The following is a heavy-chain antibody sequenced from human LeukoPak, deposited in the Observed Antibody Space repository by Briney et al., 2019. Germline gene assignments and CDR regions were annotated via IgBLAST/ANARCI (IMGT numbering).Heavy chain of an antibody. Sequence: ASVKVPCKASGGTFSSYAISWVRQAPGQGLEWMGRIIPILGIANYAQKFQGRVTITADKSTSTAYMELSSQRSEDTAVYYCARGGCGGDCYPGAFDIWGQGTMVTVSS. J-gene: IGHJ3*02. CDR3: ARGGCGGDCYPGAFDI. CDR1: GGTFSSYA. V-gene: IGHV1-69*04. D-gene: IGHD2-21*02. CDR2: IIPILGIA.